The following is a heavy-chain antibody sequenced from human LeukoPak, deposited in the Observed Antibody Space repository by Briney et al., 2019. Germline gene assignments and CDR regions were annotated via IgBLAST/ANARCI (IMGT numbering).Heavy chain of an antibody. CDR3: ARCGSDYDGGAFDI. J-gene: IGHJ3*02. CDR1: GFTVSDYY. D-gene: IGHD2-21*02. CDR2: IYSDSRT. V-gene: IGHV3-53*01. Sequence: GGSLRLSCAASGFTVSDYYMSWVRQAPGKGLEWVLVIYSDSRTYYADSVRGRFTISRDSSNNTLHLQMNSLRGEDTAVYYCARCGSDYDGGAFDIWGQGTMVTVSS.